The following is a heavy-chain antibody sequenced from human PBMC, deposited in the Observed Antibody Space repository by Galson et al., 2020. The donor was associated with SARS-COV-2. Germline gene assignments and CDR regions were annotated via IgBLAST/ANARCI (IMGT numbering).Heavy chain of an antibody. CDR1: GYTFTSYY. V-gene: IGHV1-46*01. CDR3: ARDPTVTTHLGDYLYYYYGMDV. J-gene: IGHJ6*02. CDR2: INPSGGST. D-gene: IGHD4-4*01. Sequence: ASVKVSCKASGYTFTSYYMHWVRQAPGQGLEWMGIINPSGGSTSYAQKFQGRVTMTRDTSTSTVYMELSSLRSEDTAVYYFARDPTVTTHLGDYLYYYYGMDVWGQGTTVTVSS.